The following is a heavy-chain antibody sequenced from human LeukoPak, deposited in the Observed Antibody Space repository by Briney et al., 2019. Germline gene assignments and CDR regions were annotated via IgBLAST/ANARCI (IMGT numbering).Heavy chain of an antibody. CDR2: INHSGST. CDR3: ARGGYSTSSNYSYYYMDV. D-gene: IGHD6-6*01. J-gene: IGHJ6*03. V-gene: IGHV4-34*01. CDR1: GGSFSGYY. Sequence: SETLSLTCAVYGGSFSGYYWSWIRQPPGKGLEWIGEINHSGSTNYNPSLKSRVTISVDTSKNQSSLKLSSVTAADTAVYYCARGGYSTSSNYSYYYMDVWGKGTTVTVSS.